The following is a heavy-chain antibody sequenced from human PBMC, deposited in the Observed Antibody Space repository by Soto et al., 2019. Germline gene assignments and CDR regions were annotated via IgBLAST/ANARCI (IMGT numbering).Heavy chain of an antibody. V-gene: IGHV3-66*01. D-gene: IGHD3-10*01. CDR1: GFTVSSNY. J-gene: IGHJ4*02. Sequence: EVQLVESGGGLVQPGGSLRLSCAASGFTVSSNYMSWVRQAPGKGLERVSIIYRDGSTDYAGSVKGRFTISRDNSKNTLYLQMSSLRAEDTAVYYCARDRGERGHWGQGTLVTVSS. CDR3: ARDRGERGH. CDR2: IYRDGST.